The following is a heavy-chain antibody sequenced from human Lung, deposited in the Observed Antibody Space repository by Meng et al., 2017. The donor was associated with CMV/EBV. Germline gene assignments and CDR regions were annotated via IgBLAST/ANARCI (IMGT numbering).Heavy chain of an antibody. V-gene: IGHV1-18*01. D-gene: IGHD2-2*01. CDR3: ARERGYCSMIDCYKDGMEV. J-gene: IGHJ6*02. CDR2: INVYNGRR. Sequence: ASVKVSCKASGYTFTSYGISWVRQAPGQGLEWMGWINVYNGRRDYAQRFKDRVTMTTDTSTSTAHMDLKSLRSDDTATYYCARERGYCSMIDCYKDGMEVWGQGTTVTVSS. CDR1: GYTFTSYG.